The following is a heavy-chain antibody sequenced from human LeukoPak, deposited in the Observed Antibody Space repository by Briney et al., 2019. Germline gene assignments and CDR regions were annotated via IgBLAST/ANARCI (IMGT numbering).Heavy chain of an antibody. D-gene: IGHD2-2*01. Sequence: GESLKISCKGSGYSFTSYWIGWVRQMPGKGLEWMGIIYPGDSDTRYSPSFQGQVTISADKSISTAYLQWSSLKDSDTAMYYCARRYCSSSTCYYPLDYWGQGTLVTVSS. CDR3: ARRYCSSSTCYYPLDY. V-gene: IGHV5-51*01. CDR1: GYSFTSYW. CDR2: IYPGDSDT. J-gene: IGHJ4*02.